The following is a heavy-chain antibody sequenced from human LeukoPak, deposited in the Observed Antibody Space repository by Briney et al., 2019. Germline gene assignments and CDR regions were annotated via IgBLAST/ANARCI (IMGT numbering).Heavy chain of an antibody. J-gene: IGHJ4*02. D-gene: IGHD4-23*01. CDR2: IYYSGST. V-gene: IGHV4-31*03. CDR3: ARDSGGGNLFDY. Sequence: SETLSLTCTVSGGSISSGGYCWSWIRQHPGKGLEWIGYIYYSGSTYYNPSLKSRVTISVDTSKNQFSLKLSSVTAADTAVYYCARDSGGGNLFDYWGQGTLVTVSS. CDR1: GGSISSGGYC.